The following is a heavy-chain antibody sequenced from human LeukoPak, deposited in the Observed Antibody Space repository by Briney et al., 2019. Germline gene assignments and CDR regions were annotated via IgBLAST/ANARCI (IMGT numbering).Heavy chain of an antibody. J-gene: IGHJ4*02. Sequence: GGSLRLSCAASGFTFSNALMYWVRQAPGKGLKWVGRIKGKTDGGTTDYTAPVKGRFSISRDDSQNTLYLQMNSLKTEGTAVYYCTTPGIAVAGHRGPKAYWGQGTLVTVSS. CDR2: IKGKTDGGTT. CDR3: TTPGIAVAGHRGPKAY. D-gene: IGHD6-19*01. V-gene: IGHV3-15*01. CDR1: GFTFSNAL.